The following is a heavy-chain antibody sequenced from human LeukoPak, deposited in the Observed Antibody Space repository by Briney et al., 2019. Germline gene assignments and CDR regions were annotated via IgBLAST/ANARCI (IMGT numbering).Heavy chain of an antibody. D-gene: IGHD1-14*01. CDR1: GFTFRDYW. Sequence: GGSLRLSCVASGFTFRDYWMTWVRQAPGKGLECVANIKYDGSDKYHVDSVKGRFTISRDNAKNSVYLQMNSPRVEDTAVYYCARRNLFDYWGQGTVVTVSS. J-gene: IGHJ4*02. CDR2: IKYDGSDK. V-gene: IGHV3-7*01. CDR3: ARRNLFDY.